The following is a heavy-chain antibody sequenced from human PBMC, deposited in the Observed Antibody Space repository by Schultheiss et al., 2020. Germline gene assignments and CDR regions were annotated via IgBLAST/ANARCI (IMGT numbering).Heavy chain of an antibody. D-gene: IGHD4-17*01. CDR3: ATSATVTTVIWYFDL. CDR2: IYYSGST. J-gene: IGHJ2*01. V-gene: IGHV4-61*01. Sequence: GSLRLSCTVSGGSVSSGSYYWSWIRQPPGKGLEWIGYIYYSGSTNYNPSLKSRVTISVDTSKNQFSLKLSSVTAADTAVYYCATSATVTTVIWYFDLWGRGTLVTVSS. CDR1: GGSVSSGSYY.